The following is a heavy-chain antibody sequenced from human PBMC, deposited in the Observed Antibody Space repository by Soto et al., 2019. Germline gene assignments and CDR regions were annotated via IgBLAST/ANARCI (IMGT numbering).Heavy chain of an antibody. CDR1: GGSFSGYY. CDR3: ARTYSSSWSPFAY. D-gene: IGHD6-13*01. Sequence: QVQLQQWGAGLLKPSETLSLTCAVYGGSFSGYYWSWIRQPPGKGLEWIGEINQSGSTNYNPSLKRRLTISVDTSTNQFSLKLSSVTAADTAVYYCARTYSSSWSPFAYWGQGTLVTVSS. V-gene: IGHV4-34*01. CDR2: INQSGST. J-gene: IGHJ4*02.